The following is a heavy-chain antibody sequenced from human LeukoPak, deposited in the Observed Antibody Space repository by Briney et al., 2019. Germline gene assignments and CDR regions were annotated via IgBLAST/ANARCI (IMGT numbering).Heavy chain of an antibody. J-gene: IGHJ4*02. D-gene: IGHD5-18*01. CDR2: ISNSGSTI. Sequence: GGSLRLSCAASGFTFSSYEMNWVRQALGKGLEWVSYISNSGSTIYYADPVKGRFTISRDNAKNSLYVQMNSLRAEDTAVYYCARGVGNNYGYPDYWGQGTLVTVSS. CDR3: ARGVGNNYGYPDY. V-gene: IGHV3-48*03. CDR1: GFTFSSYE.